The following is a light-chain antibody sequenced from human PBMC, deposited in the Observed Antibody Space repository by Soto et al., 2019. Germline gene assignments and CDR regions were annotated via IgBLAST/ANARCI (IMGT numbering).Light chain of an antibody. CDR1: ISNIGAGYD. CDR2: GNS. J-gene: IGLJ2*01. Sequence: QSALTQPPSVSGAPGQRVTISCTGSISNIGAGYDVHWYQQLPGTAPKLLIYGNSNRPSGVPDRFSGSKSGTSASLAITGLQAEDEADYYCQSYDSSLSVVFGGGTKLTVL. V-gene: IGLV1-40*01. CDR3: QSYDSSLSVV.